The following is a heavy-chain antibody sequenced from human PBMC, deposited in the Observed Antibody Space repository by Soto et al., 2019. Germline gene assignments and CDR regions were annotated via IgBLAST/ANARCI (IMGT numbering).Heavy chain of an antibody. CDR3: ARVGGCCSGGSCYSGWFDY. CDR2: ISSSSSTI. J-gene: IGHJ4*02. D-gene: IGHD2-15*01. Sequence: EVQLVESGGGLVQPGGSLRLSCAASGFTFSSYSMNWVRQAPGKGLEWVSYISSSSSTIYYADSVKGRFTISRDNAKNSLYLQMNSLRAEDTAVYYCARVGGCCSGGSCYSGWFDYWGQGTLVTVSS. CDR1: GFTFSSYS. V-gene: IGHV3-48*01.